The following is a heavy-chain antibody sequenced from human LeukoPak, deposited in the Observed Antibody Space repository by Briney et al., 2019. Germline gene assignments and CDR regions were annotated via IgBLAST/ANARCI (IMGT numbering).Heavy chain of an antibody. J-gene: IGHJ4*02. CDR2: INHRGST. CDR1: GGSLSPYY. V-gene: IGHV4-34*01. D-gene: IGHD3/OR15-3a*01. CDR3: ARVGLDWGSIDY. Sequence: SETLSLTCSVYGGSLSPYYWNWIRQPPGKGLEWIGEINHRGSTTYNPSLKSRVTISVDTSKNQFSLKLSSVAAADTAVYYCARVGLDWGSIDYWGQGTLVTVSS.